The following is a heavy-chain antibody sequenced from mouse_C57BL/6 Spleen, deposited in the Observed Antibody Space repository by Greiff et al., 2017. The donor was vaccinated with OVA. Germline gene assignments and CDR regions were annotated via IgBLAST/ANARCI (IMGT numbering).Heavy chain of an antibody. CDR3: TTRQLRAFAY. J-gene: IGHJ3*01. CDR1: GFNIKDDY. CDR2: IDPENRDT. V-gene: IGHV14-4*01. Sequence: VQLQQSGAELVRPGASVKLSCTASGFNIKDDYMHWVKQRPEQGLEWIGWIDPENRDTEYASKFQGKATITADTSSNTAYLQLSSLTSEDTAVYYCTTRQLRAFAYWGQGTLVTVSA. D-gene: IGHD3-2*02.